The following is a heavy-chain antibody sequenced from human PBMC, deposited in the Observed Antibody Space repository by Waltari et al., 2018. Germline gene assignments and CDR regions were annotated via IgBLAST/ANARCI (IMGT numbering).Heavy chain of an antibody. CDR3: ARSSPSLYGGNGKNPKLRYFDL. CDR1: GGSISSSSYY. CDR2: IYYSGRT. V-gene: IGHV4-39*01. J-gene: IGHJ2*01. D-gene: IGHD4-17*01. Sequence: QLQLQESGPGLVKPSETLSLTCTVSGGSISSSSYYWGWIRQPPGKGLEWIGSIYYSGRTYYNPSRKSRVTISVDTSKNQFSLKLSSVTAADTAVYYCARSSPSLYGGNGKNPKLRYFDLWGRGTLVTVSS.